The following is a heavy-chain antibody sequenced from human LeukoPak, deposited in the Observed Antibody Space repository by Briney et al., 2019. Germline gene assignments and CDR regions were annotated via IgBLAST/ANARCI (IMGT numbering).Heavy chain of an antibody. CDR1: GFTFSSYS. D-gene: IGHD6-6*01. V-gene: IGHV3-21*04. Sequence: GGSLRLSCAASGFTFSSYSMNWVRQAPGKGLEWVSSISSSSSYIYYADSVKGRFTISRDNSKNTLYLQMNSLRAEDTAVYYCAKLSPKQLVRAFFDYWGQGTLVTVSS. CDR3: AKLSPKQLVRAFFDY. J-gene: IGHJ4*02. CDR2: ISSSSSYI.